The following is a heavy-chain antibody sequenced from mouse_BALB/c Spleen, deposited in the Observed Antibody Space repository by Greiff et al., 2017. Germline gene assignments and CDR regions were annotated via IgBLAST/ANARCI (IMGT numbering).Heavy chain of an antibody. Sequence: QVQLQQSAAELARPGASVKMSCKASGYTFTSYTMHWVKQRPGQGLEWIGYINPSSGYTEYNQKFKDKTTLTADKSSSTAYMQLSSLTSEDSAVYYCARRGSGYLYAMDYWGQGTSVTVSS. CDR3: ARRGSGYLYAMDY. J-gene: IGHJ4*01. CDR2: INPSSGYT. D-gene: IGHD3-1*01. V-gene: IGHV1-4*02. CDR1: GYTFTSYT.